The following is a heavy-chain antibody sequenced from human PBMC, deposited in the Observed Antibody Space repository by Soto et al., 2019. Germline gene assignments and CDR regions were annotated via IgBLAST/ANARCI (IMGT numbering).Heavy chain of an antibody. CDR1: EYTFTRYN. Sequence: QVQFVQSGAEVKKPGASVKVSCKTPEYTFTRYNIHWVRQAPGQRLEWMGWINDGNGNTRYSQKFQGRLTLTRDTPGNTAYLELNSLISEDTAVYYCATPQDNDGCLDSWGQGTLVTVSS. V-gene: IGHV1-3*01. CDR2: INDGNGNT. J-gene: IGHJ4*02. D-gene: IGHD6-19*01. CDR3: ATPQDNDGCLDS.